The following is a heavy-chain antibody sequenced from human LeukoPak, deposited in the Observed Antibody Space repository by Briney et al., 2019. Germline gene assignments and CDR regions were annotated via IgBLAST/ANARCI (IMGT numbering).Heavy chain of an antibody. J-gene: IGHJ3*02. CDR2: IYHSGST. CDR1: GYSISSGYY. CDR3: ATRGDYSDTSGNSYDALDI. V-gene: IGHV4-38-2*02. Sequence: SETLSLTCTVSGYSISSGYYWGWIRQPPGQGLEWIGSIYHSGSTYYNPSLKSRVTVSADPSKTQFSLKLNSVTAADTAVYYCATRGDYSDTSGNSYDALDIWGQGTMVTVSS. D-gene: IGHD3-22*01.